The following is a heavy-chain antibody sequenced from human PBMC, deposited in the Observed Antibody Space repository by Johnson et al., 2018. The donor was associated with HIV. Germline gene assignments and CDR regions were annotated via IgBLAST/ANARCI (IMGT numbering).Heavy chain of an antibody. V-gene: IGHV3-13*01. CDR1: GFTFKRYG. Sequence: QLVESGGGVVQPGRSLRLSCAASGFTFKRYGMHWVRQATGKGLEWVSAIGTAGDTYYPGSVKGRFTISRDNSKNTLYLQMNSLRAEDTAVYYCAKDLSDSSGYHDAFDIWGQGTMVTVSS. J-gene: IGHJ3*02. CDR3: AKDLSDSSGYHDAFDI. CDR2: IGTAGDT. D-gene: IGHD3-22*01.